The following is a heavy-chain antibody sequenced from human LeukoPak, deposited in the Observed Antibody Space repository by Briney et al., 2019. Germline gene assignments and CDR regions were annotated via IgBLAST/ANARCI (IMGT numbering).Heavy chain of an antibody. CDR2: ISAYNGDS. CDR1: GYSFSSYG. V-gene: IGHV1-18*01. Sequence: ASVKVSCKGSGYSFSSYGMHWVRKAPGQGLEWMGWISAYNGDSDYAQNLQGRVTMTTDPSTSTAYMELRSLRSDDTAVYYCASGWSGYFASLDYWGQGTLVTVAS. D-gene: IGHD3-3*01. CDR3: ASGWSGYFASLDY. J-gene: IGHJ4*02.